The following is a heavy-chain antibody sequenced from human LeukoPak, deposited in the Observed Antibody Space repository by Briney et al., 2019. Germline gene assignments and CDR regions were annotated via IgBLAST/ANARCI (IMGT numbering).Heavy chain of an antibody. CDR1: GFTFSRIA. Sequence: GGSLRLSCAVAGFTFSRIAMTWVRQAPGKGLEWVSTIRSNGDTAYNADSVRGRFAISRANSKTALFLQTTSLRVEDTAIYYCAKGQELDAGVFASWGQGTLVTVSS. J-gene: IGHJ4*02. D-gene: IGHD1-1*01. V-gene: IGHV3-23*01. CDR2: IRSNGDTA. CDR3: AKGQELDAGVFAS.